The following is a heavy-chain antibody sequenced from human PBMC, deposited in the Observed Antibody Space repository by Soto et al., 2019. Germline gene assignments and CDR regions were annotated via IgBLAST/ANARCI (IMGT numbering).Heavy chain of an antibody. J-gene: IGHJ4*02. CDR1: GGSISSSSYY. CDR3: ARTLLYSSGWYYFDY. Sequence: QLQLQESGPGLVKPSETLSLTCTVSGGSISSSSYYWGWIRQPPGKGLEWIGSIYYSGSTYYNPSLKRRVTISVDTSKNQFSLKLSSVTAADTAVYYCARTLLYSSGWYYFDYWGQGTLVTVSS. CDR2: IYYSGST. V-gene: IGHV4-39*01. D-gene: IGHD6-19*01.